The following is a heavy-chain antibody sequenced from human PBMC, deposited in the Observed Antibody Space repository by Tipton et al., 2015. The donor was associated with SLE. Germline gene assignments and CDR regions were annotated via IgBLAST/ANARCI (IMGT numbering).Heavy chain of an antibody. CDR3: ARLHGYSYGLTWFDH. CDR2: IYYTGTTT. Sequence: TLSLTCTVSGGSVSSSSKYCAWIRQPPGKGLEWIGSIYYTGTTTYYNSFLKSRVTMSVDTSKNQFSLRLTSVIAADTAVYYCARLHGYSYGLTWFDHWGQRTLISVSS. D-gene: IGHD5-18*01. CDR1: GGSVSSSSKY. J-gene: IGHJ5*02. V-gene: IGHV4-39*07.